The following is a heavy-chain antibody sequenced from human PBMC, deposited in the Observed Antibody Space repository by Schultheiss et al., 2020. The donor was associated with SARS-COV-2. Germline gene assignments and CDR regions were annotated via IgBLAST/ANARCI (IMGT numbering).Heavy chain of an antibody. J-gene: IGHJ4*02. D-gene: IGHD1-26*01. V-gene: IGHV3-48*04. CDR3: ARREIGFDY. CDR2: ISRSGNTM. CDR1: GFTFSSYW. Sequence: GGSLRLSCAASGFTFSSYWMNWVRQAPGKGLEWVSYISRSGNTMYYADSVKGRFTISRDNAKNSLFLQMNSLRAEDTAVYYCARREIGFDYWGQGTLVTVSS.